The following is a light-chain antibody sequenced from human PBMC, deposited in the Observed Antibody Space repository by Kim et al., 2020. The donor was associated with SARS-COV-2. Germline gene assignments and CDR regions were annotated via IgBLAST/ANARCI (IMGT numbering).Light chain of an antibody. V-gene: IGKV1D-17*01. CDR3: QQKDSYTIT. CDR1: QVSRSN. J-gene: IGKJ5*01. CDR2: ATY. Sequence: GERVTMNGGERQVSRSNVAWDQKKPGKGHKNLNYATYSLQSGVPSRCRGSGYETEFTLSISSLQPEDFATYYRQQKDSYTITFGQGTKMEIK.